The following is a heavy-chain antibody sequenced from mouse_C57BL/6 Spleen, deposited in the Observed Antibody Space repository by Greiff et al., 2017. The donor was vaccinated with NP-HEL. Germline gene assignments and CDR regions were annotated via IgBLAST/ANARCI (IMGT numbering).Heavy chain of an antibody. Sequence: EVQLQQPGPELVQPGASGKISCKAFGYTFTDFYMNWVKRSHGMSLEWIGELNPNNGGTSSNQKFKGKATLTVAKSCNLAHMEIRILTSEDTACYYCARRGVWFSYWKQRTRGTVSA. CDR3: ARRGVWFSY. CDR2: LNPNNGGT. V-gene: IGHV1-26*01. CDR1: GYTFTDFY. J-gene: IGHJ3*01.